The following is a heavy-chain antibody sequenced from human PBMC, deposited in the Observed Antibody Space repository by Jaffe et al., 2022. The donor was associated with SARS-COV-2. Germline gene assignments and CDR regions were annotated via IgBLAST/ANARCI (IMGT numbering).Heavy chain of an antibody. D-gene: IGHD2-15*01. CDR1: GFVFSNHW. Sequence: EVQLVESGGGLVQPGGSLRLSCAASGFVFSNHWMHWVRQAPGKGLVWVSRIYSDGSTMDYADSVKGRFTISRDNAKSTLYLEMNSLRPEDTAVYYCARGGACSGGSCRPGVGFDWGQGSLVTVSS. CDR3: ARGGACSGGSCRPGVGFD. V-gene: IGHV3-74*01. J-gene: IGHJ4*02. CDR2: IYSDGSTM.